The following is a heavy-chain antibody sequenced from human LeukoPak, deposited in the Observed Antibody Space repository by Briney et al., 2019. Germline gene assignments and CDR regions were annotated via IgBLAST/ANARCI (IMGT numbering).Heavy chain of an antibody. J-gene: IGHJ4*02. D-gene: IGHD3-3*01. CDR1: GFTFSSYA. Sequence: PGGSLRLSCAASGFTFSSYAMSWVRQAPGKGLEWVSAISGSGGSTYYADSVKGRFTISRDNSKNTLYLQMNSLRAEDTAVYYCAKEDYDFWSGYYTGLDEGDCWGQGTLVTVSS. CDR2: ISGSGGST. CDR3: AKEDYDFWSGYYTGLDEGDC. V-gene: IGHV3-23*01.